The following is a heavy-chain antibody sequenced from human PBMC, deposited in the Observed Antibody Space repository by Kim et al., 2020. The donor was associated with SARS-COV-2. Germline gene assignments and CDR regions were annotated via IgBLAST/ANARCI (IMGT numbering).Heavy chain of an antibody. Sequence: ATFYPYSVRGRFTISRENAKNSLYLQMNRLTAGDTAVYYCARGRTGDSADYWGQGTLVTVSS. J-gene: IGHJ4*02. D-gene: IGHD7-27*01. V-gene: IGHV3-13*01. CDR2: AT. CDR3: ARGRTGDSADY.